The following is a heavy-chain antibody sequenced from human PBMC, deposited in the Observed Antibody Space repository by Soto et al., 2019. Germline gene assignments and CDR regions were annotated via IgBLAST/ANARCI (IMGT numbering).Heavy chain of an antibody. CDR1: GFTFCNYA. D-gene: IGHD3-9*01. J-gene: IGHJ4*02. CDR3: TKGPHYDILTAYHAFDF. V-gene: IGHV3-23*01. Sequence: PGGSLRLSCAASGFTFCNYALNWVRHAPGEGLEWVSGISGGGGGTHYTDSVKGRFTISRDNSKNTVFLQMNSLRAEDTAVYFCTKGPHYDILTAYHAFDFWGPGTLVTVSS. CDR2: ISGGGGGT.